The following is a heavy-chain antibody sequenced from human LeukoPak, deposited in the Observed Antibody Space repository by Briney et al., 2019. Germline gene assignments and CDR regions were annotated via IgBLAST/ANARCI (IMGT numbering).Heavy chain of an antibody. J-gene: IGHJ6*02. CDR2: IKQDGSEK. CDR3: AREVAARPTYYGMDV. Sequence: PGGSLRLSCAVSGFTFSSYEMNWVRQAPGKGLEWVANIKQDGSEKYYVDSVKGRFTISRDNAKNSLYLQMNSLRAEDTAVYYCAREVAARPTYYGMDVWGQGTTVTVSS. D-gene: IGHD6-6*01. V-gene: IGHV3-7*05. CDR1: GFTFSSYE.